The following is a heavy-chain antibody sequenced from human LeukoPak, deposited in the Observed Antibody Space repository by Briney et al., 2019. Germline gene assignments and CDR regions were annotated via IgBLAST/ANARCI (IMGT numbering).Heavy chain of an antibody. V-gene: IGHV4-38-2*02. CDR1: GYSISSGYY. J-gene: IGHJ4*02. CDR2: IYHSGST. Sequence: SETLSLTCTVSGYSISSGYYWDWIRQPPGKGLEWIGSIYHSGSTNYNPSLKSRVTISVDTSKNQFSLKLSSVTAADTAVYYCARVDYWGQGTLVTVSS. CDR3: ARVDY.